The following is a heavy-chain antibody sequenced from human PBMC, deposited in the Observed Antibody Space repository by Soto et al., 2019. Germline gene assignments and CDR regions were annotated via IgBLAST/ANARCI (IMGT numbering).Heavy chain of an antibody. CDR1: GFTFSSYW. Sequence: EVQLVESGGGLVQPGGSLRLSCAASGFTFSSYWMHWVRQTPGKGLVWVSRIYSDGTRTNFADSVKGRFTISRANSKNTRHRQMNSLTVDDTAVYFCARGGLGGYWFAPWGQGTLVTVSS. D-gene: IGHD3-16*01. V-gene: IGHV3-74*01. CDR3: ARGGLGGYWFAP. CDR2: IYSDGTRT. J-gene: IGHJ5*02.